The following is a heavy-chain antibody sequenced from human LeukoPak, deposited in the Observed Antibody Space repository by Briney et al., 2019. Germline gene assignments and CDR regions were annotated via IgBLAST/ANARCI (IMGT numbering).Heavy chain of an antibody. V-gene: IGHV4-59*01. Sequence: SETLSLTCTVSGDSISSYYWTWIRQTPGKGLEWIGYMYYTASTKYNPSLKSRVTISADTSKNQFSLKLTSVTAADTAVYYCARGSAVLVRGAFDVWGQGTMVTVS. CDR3: ARGSAVLVRGAFDV. D-gene: IGHD3-10*01. CDR2: MYYTAST. CDR1: GDSISSYY. J-gene: IGHJ3*01.